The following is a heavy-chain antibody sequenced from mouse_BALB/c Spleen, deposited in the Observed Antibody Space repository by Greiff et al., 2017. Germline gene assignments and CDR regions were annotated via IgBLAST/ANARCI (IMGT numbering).Heavy chain of an antibody. J-gene: IGHJ1*01. CDR1: GFTFSSYA. V-gene: IGHV5-9-4*01. Sequence: EVQLQQSGGGLVKPGGSLKLSCAASGFTFSSYAMSWVRQSPEKRLEWVAEISSGGSYTYYPDTVTGRFTISRDNAKNTLYLEMSSLRSEDTAMYYCARVGLRRGYFDVWGAGTTVTVSS. D-gene: IGHD2-4*01. CDR3: ARVGLRRGYFDV. CDR2: ISSGGSYT.